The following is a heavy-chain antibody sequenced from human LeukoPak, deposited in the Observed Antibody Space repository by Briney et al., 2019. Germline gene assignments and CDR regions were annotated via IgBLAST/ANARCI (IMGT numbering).Heavy chain of an antibody. Sequence: SGPTLVNPTQTLTLTCTFSGFSLSTSGVGVGWIRQPPGKALEWLALIYWNDDKLYSPSLKSRLTITKDTSKNQVVLTMTNMDPVDTATYYCAHSGTVTTPHDAFDIWGQGTMVTVSS. J-gene: IGHJ3*02. V-gene: IGHV2-5*01. CDR3: AHSGTVTTPHDAFDI. CDR1: GFSLSTSGVG. CDR2: IYWNDDK. D-gene: IGHD4-17*01.